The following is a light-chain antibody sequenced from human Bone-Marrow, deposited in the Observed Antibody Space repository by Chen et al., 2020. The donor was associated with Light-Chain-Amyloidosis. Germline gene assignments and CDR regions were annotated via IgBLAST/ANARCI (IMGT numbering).Light chain of an antibody. Sequence: QSALTQPPSSSGSPGRSVTISCPGTNCDVGRYDYVSWYQQHPGNAPKFLIYEVIKRSSGVPDRFSGSKSGNTASLTVSGLQAEDEADYYCCSYAGDSWVFGGGTNLTVL. CDR1: NCDVGRYDY. J-gene: IGLJ3*02. CDR2: EVI. CDR3: CSYAGDSWV. V-gene: IGLV2-8*01.